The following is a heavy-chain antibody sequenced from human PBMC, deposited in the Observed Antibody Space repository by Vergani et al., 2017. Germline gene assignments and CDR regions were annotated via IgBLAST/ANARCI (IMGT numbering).Heavy chain of an antibody. Sequence: EVQLVESGGGLVKPGGSLRLSCAASGFTFSSYSMNWVRQAPGKGLEWVSSISSSSSYIYYADSVKGRFTISRDNAKNSLYLQMNSLRAEDTAVYYCAGEGLLGSSSWSGPFDYWGQGTLVTVSS. CDR3: AGEGLLGSSSWSGPFDY. CDR1: GFTFSSYS. CDR2: ISSSSSYI. J-gene: IGHJ4*02. V-gene: IGHV3-21*01. D-gene: IGHD6-13*01.